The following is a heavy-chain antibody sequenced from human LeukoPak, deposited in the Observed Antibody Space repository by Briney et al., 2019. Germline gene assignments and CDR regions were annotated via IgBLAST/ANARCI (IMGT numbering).Heavy chain of an antibody. V-gene: IGHV4-38-2*02. Sequence: PSETLSLTCKVAGYSISSGYYWGWVRQLPGKGLEWIGSINHSGSTFYNPSLKSRVAMSVDTSNNHFSLQLSSVTAADTAVYYCARAIYCTSGGCYKTDYFDYWGQGTLATVSS. CDR1: GYSISSGYY. J-gene: IGHJ4*02. D-gene: IGHD2-2*02. CDR2: INHSGST. CDR3: ARAIYCTSGGCYKTDYFDY.